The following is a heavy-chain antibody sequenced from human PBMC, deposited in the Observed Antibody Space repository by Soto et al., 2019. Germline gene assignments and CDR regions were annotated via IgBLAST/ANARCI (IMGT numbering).Heavy chain of an antibody. V-gene: IGHV4-31*03. CDR1: GGSISSGGYY. CDR2: IYYSGST. Sequence: SETLSLTCTVSGGSISSGGYYWSWIRQHPGKGLEWIGYIYYSGSTYYNPSLKSRVTISVDTSKNQFSLKLSSATAADTAVYHCARVPRDYYYDSSGYYCYFDYWGQGTLVTVSS. D-gene: IGHD3-22*01. CDR3: ARVPRDYYYDSSGYYCYFDY. J-gene: IGHJ4*02.